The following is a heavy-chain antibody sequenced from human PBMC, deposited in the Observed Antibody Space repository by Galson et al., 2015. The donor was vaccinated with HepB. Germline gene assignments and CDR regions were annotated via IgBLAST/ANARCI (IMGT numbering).Heavy chain of an antibody. CDR1: GYTSNDFA. J-gene: IGHJ1*01. CDR3: ARGDPQVFFDSNGSLVY. CDR2: INRDNGNT. V-gene: IGHV1-3*01. D-gene: IGHD3-22*01. Sequence: SVKVSCKASGYTSNDFAIHWLRQAPGQGLEWLGWINRDNGNTKHSQKLRGRLTITRDRFANTAYMELTSLRSEDTAVYYCARGDPQVFFDSNGSLVYWGQGTLVTVSS.